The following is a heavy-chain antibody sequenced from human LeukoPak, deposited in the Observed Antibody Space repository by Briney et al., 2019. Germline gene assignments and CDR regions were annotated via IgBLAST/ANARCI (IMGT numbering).Heavy chain of an antibody. J-gene: IGHJ3*02. V-gene: IGHV3-9*01. Sequence: GRSLRLSCAASGFTFDDYAMHWVRQAPGKGLEWVSGISWNSGSIGYADSVKGRFTISRDNAKNSLYLQMNSLRAEDTALYYCAKDIEIGYCTNGVCYNSAFDIWGQGTMVTVSS. CDR2: ISWNSGSI. CDR3: AKDIEIGYCTNGVCYNSAFDI. D-gene: IGHD2-8*01. CDR1: GFTFDDYA.